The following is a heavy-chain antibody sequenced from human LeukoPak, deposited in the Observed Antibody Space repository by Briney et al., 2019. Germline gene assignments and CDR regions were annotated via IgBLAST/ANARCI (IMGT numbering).Heavy chain of an antibody. CDR1: GGSVNSGSYY. Sequence: SETLSLTCTVSGGSVNSGSYYWNWIRQPPGKGLEWIGYIYYSGSTNYNPSLKSRVTISVDTSKNQFSLKLSSVTAADTAVYYCARLEAYYHDSSGYYFDYWGQGTLVTVSS. CDR2: IYYSGST. J-gene: IGHJ4*02. CDR3: ARLEAYYHDSSGYYFDY. V-gene: IGHV4-61*01. D-gene: IGHD3-22*01.